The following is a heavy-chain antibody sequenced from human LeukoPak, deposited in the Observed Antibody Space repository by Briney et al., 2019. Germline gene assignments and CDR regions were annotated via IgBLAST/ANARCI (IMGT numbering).Heavy chain of an antibody. CDR2: IYHSGST. Sequence: KPSETLSLTCAVSGYSISSGYHWGWIRQPPGQGLEWIGSIYHSGSTYYNPSLKSRVTISVDTSKNQFSLKLSSVTAADTAVYYCARDGVGSGWYRGVDYWGQGTLVTVSS. V-gene: IGHV4-38-2*02. J-gene: IGHJ4*02. CDR1: GYSISSGYH. D-gene: IGHD6-19*01. CDR3: ARDGVGSGWYRGVDY.